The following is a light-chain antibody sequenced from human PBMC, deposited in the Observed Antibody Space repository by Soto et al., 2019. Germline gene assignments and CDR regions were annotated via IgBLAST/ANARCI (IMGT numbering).Light chain of an antibody. Sequence: QSALTQPASVSGSPGQSITISCTGTSSDFGNYNLVSWYQQHPGKVPKLILFEVNKRPSGVSGRFSGSKSGNTASLTISGLQAEDEADYYCISYTDRQSYLFGTGTKVTVL. CDR2: EVN. J-gene: IGLJ1*01. CDR1: SSDFGNYNL. CDR3: ISYTDRQSYL. V-gene: IGLV2-14*02.